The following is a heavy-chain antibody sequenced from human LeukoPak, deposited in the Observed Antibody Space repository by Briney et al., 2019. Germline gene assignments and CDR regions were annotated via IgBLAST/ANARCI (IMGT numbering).Heavy chain of an antibody. Sequence: GGSLRLSCTASGFTFDDYYITWIRQAPGKGPDWVAYISSSGTATYYADSVKGRFTISRDNAKNSLYLQMDSLKAEDTAMYYCARPARSGIYYPDAFENWGQGTMVTVSS. CDR3: ARPARSGIYYPDAFEN. CDR2: ISSSGTAT. D-gene: IGHD3-10*01. V-gene: IGHV3-11*04. J-gene: IGHJ3*02. CDR1: GFTFDDYY.